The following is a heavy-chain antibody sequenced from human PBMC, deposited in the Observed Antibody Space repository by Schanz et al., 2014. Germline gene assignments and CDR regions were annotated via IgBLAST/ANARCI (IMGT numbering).Heavy chain of an antibody. D-gene: IGHD6-13*01. CDR1: GYTFNSYA. V-gene: IGHV1-69*10. CDR2: VIPMLGIT. Sequence: QVQLVQSGSELKKPGASVKVSCKTSGYTFNSYALHWVRQAPGQGLEWMGGVIPMLGITNYAERFQGRVTITADTSTAYMELSSLRSDDTALYYCARDRQNIASPATGFDSWGQGTLVTVSS. J-gene: IGHJ4*02. CDR3: ARDRQNIASPATGFDS.